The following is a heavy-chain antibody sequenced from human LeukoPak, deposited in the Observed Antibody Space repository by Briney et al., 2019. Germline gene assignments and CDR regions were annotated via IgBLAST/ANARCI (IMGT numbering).Heavy chain of an antibody. V-gene: IGHV3-7*01. CDR2: IKQDGSEE. CDR3: ARGSSAGASLRHDY. D-gene: IGHD1-26*01. J-gene: IGHJ4*02. Sequence: PGGSLRLSCAASGFTFSSYWMSWVRQAPGKGLEWVANIKQDGSEENFVDYVKGQFTISRDNAKKSLYLQMNSLRAEDTAVYYCARGSSAGASLRHDYWGQGTLVTVSS. CDR1: GFTFSSYW.